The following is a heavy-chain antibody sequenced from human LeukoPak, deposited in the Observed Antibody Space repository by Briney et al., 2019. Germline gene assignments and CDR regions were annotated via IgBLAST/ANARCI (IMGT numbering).Heavy chain of an antibody. CDR2: INTNTGNP. V-gene: IGHV7-4-1*02. Sequence: GSSVKVSCKASGGTFSSYAISWVRQAPGQGLEWMGWINTNTGNPTYAQGFTGRFVFSLDTSVSTAYLQISSLKAEDTAVYYCARGKWIEYYYYYYMDVWGKGTTVTVSS. CDR3: ARGKWIEYYYYYYMDV. J-gene: IGHJ6*03. CDR1: GGTFSSYA. D-gene: IGHD5-12*01.